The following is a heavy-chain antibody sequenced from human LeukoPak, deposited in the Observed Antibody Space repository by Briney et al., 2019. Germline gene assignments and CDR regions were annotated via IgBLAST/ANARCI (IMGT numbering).Heavy chain of an antibody. D-gene: IGHD6-6*01. J-gene: IGHJ4*02. CDR1: GYTFTGYY. CDR2: INPNSGGT. V-gene: IGHV1-2*02. CDR3: ARWAPLYRQPVPGVVYYFDY. Sequence: GASVKVSCKASGYTFTGYYMHWVRQAPGQGLEWMGWINPNSGGTNYAQKFQGRVTMTRDTSISTAYMELSRLRSDDTAVYYCARWAPLYRQPVPGVVYYFDYWGQGTLVTVSS.